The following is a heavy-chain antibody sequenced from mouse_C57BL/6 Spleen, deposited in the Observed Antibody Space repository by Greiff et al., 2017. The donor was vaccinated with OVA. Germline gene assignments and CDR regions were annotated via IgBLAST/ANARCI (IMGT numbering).Heavy chain of an antibody. CDR3: ARGGVFDY. Sequence: QVHVKQPGAELVRPGSSVKLSCKASGYTFTSYWMDWVKQRPGQGLEWIGNIYPSDSETHYNQKFKDKATLTVDKSSSTAYMQLSSLTSEDSAVYYCARGGVFDYWGQGTTLTVSS. J-gene: IGHJ2*01. V-gene: IGHV1-61*01. CDR2: IYPSDSET. CDR1: GYTFTSYW.